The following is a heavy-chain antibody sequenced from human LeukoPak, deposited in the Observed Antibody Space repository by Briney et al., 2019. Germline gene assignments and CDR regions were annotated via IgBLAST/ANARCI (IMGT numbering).Heavy chain of an antibody. J-gene: IGHJ6*04. CDR2: ISSSSTYI. CDR1: GFTLRGYS. D-gene: IGHD6-13*01. V-gene: IGHV3-21*01. CDR3: ARYISWWDV. Sequence: GGSLRLSCAASGFTLRGYSMNWVRQAPGKGLECVSSISSSSTYIYYADSVKGRLTISRDNSKNSLYLQMNSLRAEDTAVYYCARYISWWDVWGKGTTVTISS.